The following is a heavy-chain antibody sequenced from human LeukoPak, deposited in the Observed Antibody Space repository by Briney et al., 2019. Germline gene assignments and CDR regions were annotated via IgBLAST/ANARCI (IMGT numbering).Heavy chain of an antibody. CDR3: SRESGAFCPFGY. V-gene: IGHV4-4*01. CDR2: ISLTGET. CDR1: GFTFSSYAM. D-gene: IGHD1-26*01. Sequence: GSLTLSCAASGFTFSSYAMSWVRQPPGQGKEWIGEISLTGETNYNPSPNGQVTMSLDDSRNQHSLDLTPVTAADTAIYCCSRESGAFCPFGYWGQGTLVIVPP. J-gene: IGHJ4*02.